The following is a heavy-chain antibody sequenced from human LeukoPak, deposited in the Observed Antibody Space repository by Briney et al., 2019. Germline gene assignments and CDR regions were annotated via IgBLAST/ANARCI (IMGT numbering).Heavy chain of an antibody. Sequence: PGGSLRLSCAASGFTFRSYVMSWVRQAPGKGLEWVANIKQDGSEKYYVDSVKGRFTISRDNAKNSLYLQMNSLRAEDTAVYYCARFDNWNYLVDYWGQGTLVTVSS. V-gene: IGHV3-7*01. CDR2: IKQDGSEK. CDR3: ARFDNWNYLVDY. CDR1: GFTFRSYV. D-gene: IGHD1-7*01. J-gene: IGHJ4*02.